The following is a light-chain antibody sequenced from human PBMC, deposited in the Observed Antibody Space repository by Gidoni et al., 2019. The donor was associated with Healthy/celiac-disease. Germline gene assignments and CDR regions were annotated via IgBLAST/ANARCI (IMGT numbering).Light chain of an antibody. CDR3: QQLNSYPPST. J-gene: IGKJ4*01. Sequence: DIQLTQSPSFLSASVGDRVTITCWASQGISSYLAWYQQKPGKAPKLLIYAASTLQSGVPSRFSGSGSGTEFTLTISSLQPEDFATYYCQQLNSYPPSTFXGXTKVEIK. V-gene: IGKV1-9*01. CDR1: QGISSY. CDR2: AAS.